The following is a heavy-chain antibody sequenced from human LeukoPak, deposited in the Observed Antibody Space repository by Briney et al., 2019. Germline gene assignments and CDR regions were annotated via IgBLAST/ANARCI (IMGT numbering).Heavy chain of an antibody. CDR2: IYSNEAT. Sequence: PSESLSLTCTVSGGSITGYHWSWIRQPPGKGLEWIGYIYSNEATQYKPSLKSRVTISADTSKNQFSLKLTSVSAAGTAIYYCARRNDFDIWGQGTMVTVSS. CDR3: ARRNDFDI. V-gene: IGHV4-4*08. J-gene: IGHJ3*02. CDR1: GGSITGYH.